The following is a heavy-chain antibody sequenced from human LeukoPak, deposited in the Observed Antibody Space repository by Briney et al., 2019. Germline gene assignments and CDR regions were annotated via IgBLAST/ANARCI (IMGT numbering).Heavy chain of an antibody. CDR2: ISSRSATI. Sequence: GGSLRLSCAASGFTFSSYSMNWVRQAPGKGLEWVSYISSRSATIYYADSVKGRFTISRDNAKNSLYLQMNSLRAEDTAVYYCARDRHTVTTRVGTVDYWGQGTLVTVSS. J-gene: IGHJ4*02. V-gene: IGHV3-48*01. D-gene: IGHD4-17*01. CDR1: GFTFSSYS. CDR3: ARDRHTVTTRVGTVDY.